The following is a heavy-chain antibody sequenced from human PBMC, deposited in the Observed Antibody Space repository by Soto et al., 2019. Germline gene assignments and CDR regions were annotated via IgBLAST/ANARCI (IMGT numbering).Heavy chain of an antibody. Sequence: GGSLRHCCAASGSTFSRYEMNWVRQAPGKGLELVSYISGSSSMIYYAGSVKGRFTISRDNANNSLYLQMNSLRAEDTAVYYCANDFWSEYSWGQGTLVTVSS. J-gene: IGHJ4*02. CDR3: ANDFWSEYS. D-gene: IGHD3-3*01. CDR1: GSTFSRYE. V-gene: IGHV3-48*03. CDR2: ISGSSSMI.